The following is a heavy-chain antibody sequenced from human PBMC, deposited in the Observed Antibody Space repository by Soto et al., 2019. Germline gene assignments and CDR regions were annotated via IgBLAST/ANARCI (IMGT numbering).Heavy chain of an antibody. V-gene: IGHV4-31*03. Sequence: QVQLQESGPGLVKPSQTLSLTCTVSGGSISSGGYYWSWIRQHPGKGLEWIGYIYYSGSTYYNPSLKSRVTISVDTSKNQFSLKLSSVTATDTAVYYCARGRYYYDSSGYLYYFDYWGQGTLVTVSS. CDR1: GGSISSGGYY. D-gene: IGHD3-22*01. CDR3: ARGRYYYDSSGYLYYFDY. J-gene: IGHJ4*02. CDR2: IYYSGST.